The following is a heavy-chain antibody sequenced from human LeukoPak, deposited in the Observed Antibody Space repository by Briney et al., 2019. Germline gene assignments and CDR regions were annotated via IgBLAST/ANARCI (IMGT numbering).Heavy chain of an antibody. D-gene: IGHD2-15*01. V-gene: IGHV1-8*01. J-gene: IGHJ4*02. CDR1: GYTFTSYD. CDR2: MNPNSGNT. CDR3: ARHCSGGGCYSTHFDY. Sequence: ASVKVSCKASGYTFTSYDINWVRQATGQGLEWMGWMNPNSGNTGYAQKFQGRVTMTRNTSISTAYMELSSLRSEDTAVYYCARHCSGGGCYSTHFDYWGQGTLVTVSS.